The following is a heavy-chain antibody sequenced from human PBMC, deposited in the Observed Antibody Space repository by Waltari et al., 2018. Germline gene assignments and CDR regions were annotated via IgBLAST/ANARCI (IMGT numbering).Heavy chain of an antibody. J-gene: IGHJ4*02. Sequence: EVQLVESGGGLVKPGGSLRLSCAASGFTFRSSSMTWVRQAPGKGLEWVSSISSSSSYIYYADSVKGRFTISRDNAKNSLYLQMNSLRAEDTAVYYCARGSVAGGYFDYWGQGTLVTVSS. CDR1: GFTFRSSS. CDR2: ISSSSSYI. V-gene: IGHV3-21*01. CDR3: ARGSVAGGYFDY. D-gene: IGHD2-15*01.